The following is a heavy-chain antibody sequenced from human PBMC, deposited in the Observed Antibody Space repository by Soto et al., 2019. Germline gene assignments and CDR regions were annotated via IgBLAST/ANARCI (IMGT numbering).Heavy chain of an antibody. CDR1: GGTFSSYT. J-gene: IGHJ4*02. Sequence: QVQLVQSGAEVKKPGSSVKVSCKASGGTFSSYTISWVRQAPGQGLEWMGRIIPILGIANYAQKFQGRVTITADKSTSTAYRELSSLRSEDTAVYYCAGEAYGGYSGYANYFDYWGQGTLVTVSS. CDR2: IIPILGIA. D-gene: IGHD5-12*01. CDR3: AGEAYGGYSGYANYFDY. V-gene: IGHV1-69*08.